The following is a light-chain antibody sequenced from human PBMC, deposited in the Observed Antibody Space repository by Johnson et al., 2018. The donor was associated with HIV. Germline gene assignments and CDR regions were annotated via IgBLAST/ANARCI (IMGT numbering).Light chain of an antibody. J-gene: IGLJ1*01. CDR3: GTWDSSLSGV. Sequence: QSVLTQPPSVSAAPGQKVTISCSGSNSNIGNNYVSWYQQVPGTAPKLLIYENNKRPSGIPDRFSGSKSGTSATLGITGLQTGDEADYYCGTWDSSLSGVFGTGTQVTVL. CDR2: ENN. V-gene: IGLV1-51*02. CDR1: NSNIGNNY.